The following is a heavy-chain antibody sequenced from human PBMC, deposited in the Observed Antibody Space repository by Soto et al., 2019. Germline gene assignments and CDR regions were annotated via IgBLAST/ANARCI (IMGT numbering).Heavy chain of an antibody. D-gene: IGHD2-15*01. V-gene: IGHV1-18*01. CDR1: GYTFTRFG. CDR3: ARDCEAVGQIIGGFDY. CDR2: ISGHNGNT. Sequence: QVQLVQSGTEVKKPGASVKVSCKASGYTFTRFGINWVRQAPGQGLEWMGWISGHNGNTLSAQNFQGRVTVTTDTSPSAAYMDLRGLRFDDTAIYSCARDCEAVGQIIGGFDYWGQGTLVTVSS. J-gene: IGHJ4*02.